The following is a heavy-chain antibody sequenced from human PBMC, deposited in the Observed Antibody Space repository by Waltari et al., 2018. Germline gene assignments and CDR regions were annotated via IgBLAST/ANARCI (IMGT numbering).Heavy chain of an antibody. CDR2: IYYSGIT. D-gene: IGHD6-13*01. Sequence: QLQLQESGPGLVKPSETLSLTCAVSGDSFSKSHYYGAWIRHTAGKGLEWIGSIYYSGITYYNPSLKSRATISIDTSKNQFSLKLSSVTAADTAVYYCAKYSSSPYYYGMDVWGQGTTVTVSS. V-gene: IGHV4-39*07. CDR1: GDSFSKSHYY. CDR3: AKYSSSPYYYGMDV. J-gene: IGHJ6*02.